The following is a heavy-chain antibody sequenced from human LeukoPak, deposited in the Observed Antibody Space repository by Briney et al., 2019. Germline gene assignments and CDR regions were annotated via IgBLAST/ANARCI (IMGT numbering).Heavy chain of an antibody. CDR1: GASISSFF. CDR3: ARTWGYAWFDP. V-gene: IGHV4-4*07. D-gene: IGHD7-27*01. J-gene: IGHJ5*02. Sequence: PSETLSLTCSVSGASISSFFWNWIRQPAGKGLEWIGRIYAGGSTNYNPSLKSRVTMSLDTSKNQFSLKLSSVTAADTAVYYCARTWGYAWFDPWGQGTLVTVSS. CDR2: IYAGGST.